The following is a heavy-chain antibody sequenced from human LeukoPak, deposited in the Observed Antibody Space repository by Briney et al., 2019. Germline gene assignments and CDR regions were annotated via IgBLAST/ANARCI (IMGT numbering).Heavy chain of an antibody. CDR2: INPSGGST. Sequence: ASVKVSCKASGYTFTSYGISWVRQAPGQGLEWMGIINPSGGSTSYAQKFQGRVTMTRDTSTSTVYMELSSLRSEDTAVYYCAREKVGAMAFDIWGQGTMVTVSP. J-gene: IGHJ3*02. CDR1: GYTFTSYG. D-gene: IGHD1-26*01. CDR3: AREKVGAMAFDI. V-gene: IGHV1-46*01.